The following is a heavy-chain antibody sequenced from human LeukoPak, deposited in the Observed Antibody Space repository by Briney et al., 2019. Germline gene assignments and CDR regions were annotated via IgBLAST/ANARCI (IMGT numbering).Heavy chain of an antibody. CDR1: GFTFSSYG. CDR2: MSLDGSNK. CDR3: AKDGEVSWFGPESY. V-gene: IGHV3-30*18. D-gene: IGHD3-10*01. Sequence: PGGSLRLSCAASGFTFSSYGMHWVRQAPGKGLEWVALMSLDGSNKDYAESVKGRFTISRDSSKNTLYLQMNSLRAEDTAVYYCAKDGEVSWFGPESYWGQGTLVAVSS. J-gene: IGHJ4*02.